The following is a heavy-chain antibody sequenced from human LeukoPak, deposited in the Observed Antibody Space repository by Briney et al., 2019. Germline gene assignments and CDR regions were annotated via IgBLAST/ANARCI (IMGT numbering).Heavy chain of an antibody. D-gene: IGHD2-2*01. V-gene: IGHV3-23*01. CDR3: ARHPEPGYCSSTSCHESYFDY. CDR1: GFTFSSCA. CDR2: ISGSGGRP. Sequence: GGSLRLSCAASGFTFSSCAMSWVRQAPGKGLEWVSAISGSGGRPYYADSVKGRLTISRDNSKNTLYLQMNSLRAEDTAVYYCARHPEPGYCSSTSCHESYFDYWGQGTLVTVSS. J-gene: IGHJ4*02.